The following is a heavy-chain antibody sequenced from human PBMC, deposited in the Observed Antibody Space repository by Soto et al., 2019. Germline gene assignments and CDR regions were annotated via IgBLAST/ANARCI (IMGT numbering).Heavy chain of an antibody. V-gene: IGHV3-15*01. Sequence: SLRLSCAASGFTFSNAWMSWVRQAPGKGLEWVGRIKSKTDGGTTDYAAPVKGRFTISRDNSKNTLYLQMNSLKTEDTAVYYGTTRSFVGESAGLGDRGRGSGVTVSS. J-gene: IGHJ4*02. CDR1: GFTFSNAW. D-gene: IGHD2-21*01. CDR2: IKSKTDGGTT. CDR3: TTRSFVGESAGLGD.